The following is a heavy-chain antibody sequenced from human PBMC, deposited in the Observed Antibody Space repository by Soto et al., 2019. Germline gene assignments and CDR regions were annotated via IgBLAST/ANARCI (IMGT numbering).Heavy chain of an antibody. V-gene: IGHV4-34*01. J-gene: IGHJ6*02. Sequence: PSETLSLTCAVYGGSFSGYYWSWIRQPPGKGLEWIGEINHSGSTNYNPSLKSRVTISVDTSKNQFSLKLSSVTAADTAVYYCARLNPTTYYDFWSGYRSPLYYVMAVGAQGPTVTFPS. CDR1: GGSFSGYY. CDR3: ARLNPTTYYDFWSGYRSPLYYVMAV. D-gene: IGHD3-3*01. CDR2: INHSGST.